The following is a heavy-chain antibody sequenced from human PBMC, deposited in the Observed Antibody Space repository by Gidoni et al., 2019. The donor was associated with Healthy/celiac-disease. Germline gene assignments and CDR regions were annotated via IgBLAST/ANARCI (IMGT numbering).Heavy chain of an antibody. CDR1: GFTFSSYS. CDR2: ISSSSSYI. V-gene: IGHV3-21*01. Sequence: VQLVESGGGLVKPGGSLRLSCAASGFTFSSYSMNWVRQAPGKGLEWVSSISSSSSYIYYADSVKGRFTISRDNAKNSLYLQMNSLRAEDTAVYYCARVRADTAMDDYWGQGTLVTVSS. D-gene: IGHD5-18*01. CDR3: ARVRADTAMDDY. J-gene: IGHJ4*02.